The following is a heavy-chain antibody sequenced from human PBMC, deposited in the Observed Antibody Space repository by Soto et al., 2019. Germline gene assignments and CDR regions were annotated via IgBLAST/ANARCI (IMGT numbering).Heavy chain of an antibody. V-gene: IGHV4-34*01. CDR2: INHSGST. Sequence: SETLSLTCAVYGGSFSGYYWSWIRQPPGKGLEWIGEINHSGSTNYNPSLKSRVTISVDTSKNQFSLKLSSVTAADTAVYYCAQINLAAAGTPYFDYWGQGTLVTVSS. CDR1: GGSFSGYY. CDR3: AQINLAAAGTPYFDY. J-gene: IGHJ4*02. D-gene: IGHD6-13*01.